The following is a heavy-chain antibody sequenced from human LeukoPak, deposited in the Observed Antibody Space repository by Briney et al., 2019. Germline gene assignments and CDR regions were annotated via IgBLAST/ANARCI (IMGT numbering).Heavy chain of an antibody. CDR1: GGSFSGYY. CDR3: ARQERQWEPGDY. V-gene: IGHV4-34*01. Sequence: SETLSLTCAVYGGSFSGYYWSWIRQPPGKGLEWIGEINHSGSTNYNPSLKSRVTISVDTSKNQFSLKLSSVTAADTAVYYCARQERQWEPGDYWGQGTLVTVSS. D-gene: IGHD1-26*01. J-gene: IGHJ4*02. CDR2: INHSGST.